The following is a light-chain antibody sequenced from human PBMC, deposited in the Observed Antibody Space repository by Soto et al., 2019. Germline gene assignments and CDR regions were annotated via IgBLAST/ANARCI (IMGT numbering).Light chain of an antibody. V-gene: IGKV1-8*01. CDR2: AAS. Sequence: IRMTQSPSSLSASTGDRVTITCRASQGISSYLAWYQQKPGKAPKLLIYAASTLQSGVPSRFSGSGSGTDFTLTISCLQSEDFATYYCQPYYSYPRTFGQGTKVDIK. CDR3: QPYYSYPRT. J-gene: IGKJ1*01. CDR1: QGISSY.